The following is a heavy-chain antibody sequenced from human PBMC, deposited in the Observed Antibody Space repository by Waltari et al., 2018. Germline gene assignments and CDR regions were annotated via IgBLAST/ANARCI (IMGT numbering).Heavy chain of an antibody. CDR3: ARGGGDGQVHH. J-gene: IGHJ4*02. V-gene: IGHV3-7*03. CDR1: GFTFYPFW. CDR2: IKQDGTEQ. D-gene: IGHD3-16*01. Sequence: DVQLTASGGGLVQPGGSLRLSCEGSGFTFYPFWMTWLRQVPGKGLGWVANIKQDGTEQYFVDSFKGRFTISRDNAKRSLYLQMNNLRVDDTAMYYCARGGGDGQVHHWGQGTLVTVSS.